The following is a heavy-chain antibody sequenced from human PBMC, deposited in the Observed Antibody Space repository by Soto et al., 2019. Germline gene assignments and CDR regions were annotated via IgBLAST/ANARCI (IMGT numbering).Heavy chain of an antibody. V-gene: IGHV4-61*08. J-gene: IGHJ5*02. Sequence: SETLSLTCTVSGGSVSSGDYYWSWIRQPPGKGLEWIGYIYYSGSTNYNPSLKSRVTISVDTSKNQFSLKLSSVTAADTAVYYCARDLSSGYYSFDPWGQGTLVTVSS. CDR1: GGSVSSGDYY. CDR2: IYYSGST. D-gene: IGHD3-22*01. CDR3: ARDLSSGYYSFDP.